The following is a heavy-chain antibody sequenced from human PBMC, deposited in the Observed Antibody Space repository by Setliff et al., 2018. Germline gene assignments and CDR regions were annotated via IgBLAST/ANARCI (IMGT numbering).Heavy chain of an antibody. D-gene: IGHD1-26*01. CDR1: GGTFNSYA. CDR3: ALTIQSGDFRTQYFDP. Sequence: SVKVSCKASGGTFNSYAISWVRQAPGQGLEWVGGIVRLLRSANYAQKFQGRVTITTDESTAYMELTSLRSEDSAIYYCALTIQSGDFRTQYFDPGGQGTLVTVSS. V-gene: IGHV1-69*05. J-gene: IGHJ5*02. CDR2: IVRLLRSA.